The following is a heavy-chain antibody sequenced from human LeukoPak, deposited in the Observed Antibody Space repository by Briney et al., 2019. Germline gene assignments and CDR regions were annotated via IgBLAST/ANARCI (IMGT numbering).Heavy chain of an antibody. CDR2: FDPEDGET. CDR3: AAGRSGSYGRGAFDI. D-gene: IGHD1-26*01. J-gene: IGHJ3*02. Sequence: APVKVSCKVSGYTLTELSMRWVRQAPGKGLEWMGGFDPEDGETIYAQKFQGGVTMTEDTSTDTAYMELSSLGSEDTAVYYCAAGRSGSYGRGAFDIWGQGTMVTVSS. CDR1: GYTLTELS. V-gene: IGHV1-24*01.